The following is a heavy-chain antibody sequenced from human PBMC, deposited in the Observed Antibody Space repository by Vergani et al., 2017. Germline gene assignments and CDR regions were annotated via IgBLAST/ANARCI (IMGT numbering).Heavy chain of an antibody. D-gene: IGHD1-26*01. CDR2: IRSKANNYAI. J-gene: IGHJ4*02. CDR1: GFTFSGSA. V-gene: IGHV3-73*02. Sequence: EVQLVESGGGLVQPGGSLKLSCAASGFTFSGSAMHWVRQASGKGLGWVGRIRSKANNYAITYAASVEGRFTISSDDSTNTAYLQMNSLKTEDTAVYYCTRLYGLGSDYSDYWGQGTLVTVSS. CDR3: TRLYGLGSDYSDY.